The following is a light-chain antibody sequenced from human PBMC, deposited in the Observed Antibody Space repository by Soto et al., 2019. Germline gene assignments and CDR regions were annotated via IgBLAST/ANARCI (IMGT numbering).Light chain of an antibody. CDR3: CSYAGSRV. CDR1: SSDVGSDNL. J-gene: IGLJ3*02. CDR2: EGS. Sequence: QSVLTQPASVSGCPGQSITISCTGTSSDVGSDNLVSWYQQHPGKAPKLMIYEGSKRPSGVSNRFSGSKSGNTASLTISGLQAEDEADYYCCSYAGSRVFGGGTKVTVL. V-gene: IGLV2-23*01.